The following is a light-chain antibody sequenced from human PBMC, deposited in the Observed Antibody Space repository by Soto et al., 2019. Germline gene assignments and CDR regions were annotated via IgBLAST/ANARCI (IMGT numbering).Light chain of an antibody. J-gene: IGLJ2*01. CDR2: NNS. CDR3: QVWDIVTDHVV. V-gene: IGLV3-21*02. Sequence: SYELTQPPSVSVAPGQTVSVTCGGNKVGYKSVRWFQQKPGQAPMLVVYNNSDRPSGIPDRFSGSNSGNTATLTISRVEAGDEADYYCQVWDIVTDHVVFGGGTKVTVL. CDR1: KVGYKS.